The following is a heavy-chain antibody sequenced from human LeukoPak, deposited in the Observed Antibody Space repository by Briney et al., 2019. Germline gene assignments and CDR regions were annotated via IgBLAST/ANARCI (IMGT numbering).Heavy chain of an antibody. D-gene: IGHD3-10*01. CDR2: IKQDGSEK. CDR3: ARARITMVRGVISRRNYFDY. J-gene: IGHJ4*02. V-gene: IGHV3-7*01. CDR1: GFTFSSYW. Sequence: GGSLRLSCAASGFTFSSYWMSWVRQAPGKGLEWVANIKQDGSEKYYVDSVKGRFTISRDNAKNSLYLRMNSLRAEDTAVYYCARARITMVRGVISRRNYFDYWGQGTLVTVSS.